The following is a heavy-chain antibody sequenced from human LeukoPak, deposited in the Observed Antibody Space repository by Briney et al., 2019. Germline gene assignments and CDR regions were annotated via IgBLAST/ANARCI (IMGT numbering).Heavy chain of an antibody. CDR3: AEDSSGYYLLEL. V-gene: IGHV1-46*03. CDR1: GYTSTSYY. Sequence: GASVKVSCKASGYTSTSYYMHWVRQAPGQGLEWMGIINPSGGSTSYAQKFQGRVTMTRDMSTSTVYMELSSLRSEDTAVYYCAEDSSGYYLLELWGQGTLVTVSS. D-gene: IGHD3-22*01. CDR2: INPSGGST. J-gene: IGHJ4*02.